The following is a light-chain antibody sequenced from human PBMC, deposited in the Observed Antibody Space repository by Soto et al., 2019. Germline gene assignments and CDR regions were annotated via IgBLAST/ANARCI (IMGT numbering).Light chain of an antibody. V-gene: IGKV3-20*01. CDR2: GAS. CDR3: QQYGSLSWT. Sequence: EIVLTQSPGTLSLSPGERATLSYRASQSVGSDYLAWYQQKPGQAPSILIFGASGRATGIPDRFSGSGSGTDFTLTISRLEPEDFAVYYCQQYGSLSWTFGQGTKVDIK. CDR1: QSVGSDY. J-gene: IGKJ1*01.